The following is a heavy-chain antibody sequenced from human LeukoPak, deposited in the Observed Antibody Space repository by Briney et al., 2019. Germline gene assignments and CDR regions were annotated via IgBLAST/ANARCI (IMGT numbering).Heavy chain of an antibody. CDR2: ISGSGGST. J-gene: IGHJ4*02. CDR1: GFTFSSYA. CDR3: GKDLYSSSSGFDY. Sequence: PGGSLRLSCAASGFTFSSYAMSWVRQAPGKGLEWVSAISGSGGSTYYADSVKGRFTISRDNSKSTLYLQMNSLRAEDTAVYFCGKDLYSSSSGFDYWGQGTLVTVSS. V-gene: IGHV3-23*01. D-gene: IGHD6-6*01.